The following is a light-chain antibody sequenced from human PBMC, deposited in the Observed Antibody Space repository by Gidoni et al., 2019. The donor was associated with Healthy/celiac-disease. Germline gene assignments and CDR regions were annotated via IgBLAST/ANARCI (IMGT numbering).Light chain of an antibody. J-gene: IGKJ2*01. Sequence: DIQMTQSPSSLSASVEDRVTITCRASQSISSYLNWYQQKPGNDPKLLIYSASSLQSGVPSRFSGSGSGTDFTLTISSLQPEDFATYYCQQRYSTPPSTFGQGTKLEIK. CDR2: SAS. CDR1: QSISSY. CDR3: QQRYSTPPST. V-gene: IGKV1-39*01.